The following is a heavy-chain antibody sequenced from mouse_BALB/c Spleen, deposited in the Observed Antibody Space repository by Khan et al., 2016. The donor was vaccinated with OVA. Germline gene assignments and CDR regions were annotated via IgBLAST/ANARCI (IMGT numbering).Heavy chain of an antibody. Sequence: DVKLVESGGGLVKPGGSLKFSCAASGFTFSNYAMSWVRQPPEKRLEWVASISSGGTTYYPSSVKGRFTISRDNARNILYLQMSSLRSEDTAMYYCARDYWFTYWGQGTLVTVSA. CDR2: ISSGGTT. CDR1: GFTFSNYA. CDR3: ARDYWFTY. J-gene: IGHJ3*01. V-gene: IGHV5-6-5*01.